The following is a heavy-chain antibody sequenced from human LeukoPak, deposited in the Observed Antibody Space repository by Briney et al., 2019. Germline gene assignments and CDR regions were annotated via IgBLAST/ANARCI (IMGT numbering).Heavy chain of an antibody. D-gene: IGHD6-19*01. V-gene: IGHV3-74*01. CDR3: ARGVAVAGPYNWFDP. Sequence: PGGSLRLSCAASGFTFSSYAVSWVRQAPGKGLVWVSRINTDGSSTSYADSVKGRFTISRDNAKNTLYLQMNSLRAEDTAVYYCARGVAVAGPYNWFDPWGQGTLVTVSS. J-gene: IGHJ5*02. CDR1: GFTFSSYA. CDR2: INTDGSST.